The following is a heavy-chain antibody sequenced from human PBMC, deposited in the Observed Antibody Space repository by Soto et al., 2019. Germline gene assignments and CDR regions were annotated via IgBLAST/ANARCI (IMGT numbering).Heavy chain of an antibody. CDR2: ISSSSSTI. J-gene: IGHJ4*02. V-gene: IGHV3-48*02. Sequence: PGGSLRLSCAASGFTFSSYSMNWVRQAPGKGLEWVSYISSSSSTIYYADSVKGRFTISRDNAKNSLYLQMNSLRDEDTAVYYCARAPRTPGSYHLDNWGQGTLVTVSS. CDR1: GFTFSSYS. D-gene: IGHD1-26*01. CDR3: ARAPRTPGSYHLDN.